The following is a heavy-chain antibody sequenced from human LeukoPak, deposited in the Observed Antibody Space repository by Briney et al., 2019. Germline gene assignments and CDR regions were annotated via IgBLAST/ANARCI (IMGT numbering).Heavy chain of an antibody. Sequence: SETLSLTCAVYGGSFSGYYWSWIRQPPGKGLEWIGYIYYSGSTNYNPSLKSRVTISVDTSKNQFSLKLSSVTAADTAVYYCARLYCGGDCFDYWGQGTLVTVSS. J-gene: IGHJ4*02. CDR2: IYYSGST. CDR1: GGSFSGYY. CDR3: ARLYCGGDCFDY. D-gene: IGHD2-21*01. V-gene: IGHV4-59*01.